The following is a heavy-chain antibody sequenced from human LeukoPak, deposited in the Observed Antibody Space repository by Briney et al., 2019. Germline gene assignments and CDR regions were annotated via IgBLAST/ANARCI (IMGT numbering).Heavy chain of an antibody. CDR1: GFTFSSYW. Sequence: GGSLRLSCAASGFTFSSYWMSWVRQAPGKGLEWVANIKQDGSEKYYVDSVKGRFTISRDNSKNTLYLQMNSLSAEDTAIYYCARDYYHYTTGYYGPGDYWGQGTRVTVSS. J-gene: IGHJ4*02. D-gene: IGHD3/OR15-3a*01. V-gene: IGHV3-7*03. CDR2: IKQDGSEK. CDR3: ARDYYHYTTGYYGPGDY.